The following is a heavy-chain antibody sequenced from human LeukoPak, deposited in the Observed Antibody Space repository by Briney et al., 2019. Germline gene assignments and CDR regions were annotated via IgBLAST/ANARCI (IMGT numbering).Heavy chain of an antibody. CDR2: ISWNSGSI. V-gene: IGHV3-9*01. J-gene: IGHJ4*02. D-gene: IGHD6-13*01. Sequence: GGSLRLSCAASGFKFDDYAMHWVRQAPGKGLEWVSGISWNSGSIGYADSVRGRFTISRDNAKKSLYLQVNSLRPEDTALYYCTKGSGSGTWYYFDYWGQGTLVTVSS. CDR3: TKGSGSGTWYYFDY. CDR1: GFKFDDYA.